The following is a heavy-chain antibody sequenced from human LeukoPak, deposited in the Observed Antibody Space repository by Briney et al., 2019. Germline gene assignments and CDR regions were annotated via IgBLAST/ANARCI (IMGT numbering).Heavy chain of an antibody. V-gene: IGHV4-39*01. CDR3: ARRVTGDLRRFDY. CDR1: GGSISSSGYS. Sequence: SETLSLTCTVSGGSISSSGYSWGWIRQPPGKGLEWIGNINYSGSTYYNPSLKSRVTIFVDTSKNQFSLKVTSVTAADTAVYFCARRVTGDLRRFDYWGQGTLVTVSS. J-gene: IGHJ4*02. CDR2: INYSGST. D-gene: IGHD7-27*01.